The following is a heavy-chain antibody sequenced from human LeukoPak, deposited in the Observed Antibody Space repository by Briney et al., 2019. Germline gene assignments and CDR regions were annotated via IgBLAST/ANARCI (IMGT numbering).Heavy chain of an antibody. CDR1: GFTFDDYG. J-gene: IGHJ4*02. Sequence: GGSLRLSCAASGFTFDDYGMSWLRQAPGKGLEWVSGINWNGGSTGYADSVRGQFTISRDNAKNSLYLQMNSLRAEDTAVYYCARVSYYYGSGSYRPTAVYYFDYWGQGTLVTVSS. CDR3: ARVSYYYGSGSYRPTAVYYFDY. V-gene: IGHV3-20*04. CDR2: INWNGGST. D-gene: IGHD3-10*01.